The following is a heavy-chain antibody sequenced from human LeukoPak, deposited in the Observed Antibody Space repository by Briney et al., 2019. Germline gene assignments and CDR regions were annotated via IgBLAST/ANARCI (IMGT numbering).Heavy chain of an antibody. V-gene: IGHV4-59*12. CDR3: ARDYGDYPNTFDY. Sequence: SETLSLTCTVSGGSISSYYWSWIRQPPGKGLEWIGYIYYSGSTNYNPSLKSRVTISVDTSKNQFSLKLSSVTAADTAVYYCARDYGDYPNTFDYWGQGTLVTVSS. CDR1: GGSISSYY. CDR2: IYYSGST. J-gene: IGHJ4*02. D-gene: IGHD4-17*01.